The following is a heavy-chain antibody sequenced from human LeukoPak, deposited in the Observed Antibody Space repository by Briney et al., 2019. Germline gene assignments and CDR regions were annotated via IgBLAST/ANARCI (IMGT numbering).Heavy chain of an antibody. Sequence: QPGGSLRLSCAASGFTFDDYAMHWVRQVPGKGLEWVSGISWNSGSIGYADSVRGRFTISRDNAKNSLYLQMNSLRAEDTALYYCAKDSMVRGEGDYYFDYWGQGTLVTVSS. V-gene: IGHV3-9*01. CDR3: AKDSMVRGEGDYYFDY. CDR2: ISWNSGSI. D-gene: IGHD3-10*01. CDR1: GFTFDDYA. J-gene: IGHJ4*02.